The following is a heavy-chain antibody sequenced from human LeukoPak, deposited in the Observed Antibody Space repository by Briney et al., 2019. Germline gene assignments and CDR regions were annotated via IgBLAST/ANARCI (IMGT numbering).Heavy chain of an antibody. Sequence: NPSETLSLTCTVSGGSISSGDYYWSWIRQPPGKGLEWIGYIYYSGSTYYNPSLKSRVTISVDTSKNQFSLKLSSVTAADTAVCYCARHGDYGRVDYWGQGTLVTVSS. CDR1: GGSISSGDYY. CDR3: ARHGDYGRVDY. V-gene: IGHV4-30-4*01. D-gene: IGHD4-17*01. CDR2: IYYSGST. J-gene: IGHJ4*02.